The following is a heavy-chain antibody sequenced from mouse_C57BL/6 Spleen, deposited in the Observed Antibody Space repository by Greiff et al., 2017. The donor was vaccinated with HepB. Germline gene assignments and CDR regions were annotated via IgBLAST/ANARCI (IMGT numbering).Heavy chain of an antibody. CDR1: GYAFSSSW. D-gene: IGHD2-2*01. J-gene: IGHJ2*01. CDR2: SYPGDGDT. CDR3: ARGGASPSSSTRVTFDY. Sequence: VQLQQSGPELVKPGASVKISCKASGYAFSSSWMNWVKQRPGKGLEWIGRSYPGDGDTNYNGKFKGKATLTADKSSSTAYMQLSSLTSEDSAVYFCARGGASPSSSTRVTFDYWGQGTTLTVSS. V-gene: IGHV1-82*01.